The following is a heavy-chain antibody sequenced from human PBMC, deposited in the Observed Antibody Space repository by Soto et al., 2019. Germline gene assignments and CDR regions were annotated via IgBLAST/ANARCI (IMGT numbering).Heavy chain of an antibody. J-gene: IGHJ3*02. CDR3: ARKSYYYDSSGPGDAFDI. CDR2: IYYSGST. Sequence: SETLSVTCTVSGGSLSSGDCYWSWIRQPPGKGLEWIGYIYYSGSTYYNPSLKSRVTISVDTSKNQFSLKLSSVTAADTAVYYCARKSYYYDSSGPGDAFDIWGQGTMVTVSS. CDR1: GGSLSSGDCY. D-gene: IGHD3-22*01. V-gene: IGHV4-30-4*01.